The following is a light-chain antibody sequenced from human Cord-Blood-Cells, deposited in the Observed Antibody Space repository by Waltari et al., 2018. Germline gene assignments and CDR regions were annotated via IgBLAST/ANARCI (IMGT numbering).Light chain of an antibody. CDR1: QSLSSY. CDR3: QQSYSTPLT. Sequence: DIQMTQSPSSLSASVGDRATLTCRASQSLSSYLNWYQQKPGKAPKLLIYAASSLQSGVPSRFSGSGSGTDFTLTISSLQPEDFATYYCQQSYSTPLTFGGGTKVEIK. V-gene: IGKV1-39*01. J-gene: IGKJ4*01. CDR2: AAS.